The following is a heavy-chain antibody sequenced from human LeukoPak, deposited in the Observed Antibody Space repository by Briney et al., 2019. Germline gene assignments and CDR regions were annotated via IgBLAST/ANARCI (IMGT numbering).Heavy chain of an antibody. V-gene: IGHV1-18*01. CDR3: ARVDRSGSYYQRAPIDY. CDR1: GYTFTSYG. CDR2: ISAYNGNT. J-gene: IGHJ4*02. D-gene: IGHD1-26*01. Sequence: GASVKVSCKASGYTFTSYGISWVGQAPGQGLEWMGWISAYNGNTNYAQKLQGRVTMTTDTSTSTAYMELRSLRSDDTAVYYCARVDRSGSYYQRAPIDYWGQGTLVAVSS.